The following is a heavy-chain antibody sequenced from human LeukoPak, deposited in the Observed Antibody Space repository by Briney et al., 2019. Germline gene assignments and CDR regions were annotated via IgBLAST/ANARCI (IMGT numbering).Heavy chain of an antibody. J-gene: IGHJ6*03. CDR3: ARGSNYVSDYYFDV. CDR1: GVSLRGYY. V-gene: IGHV4-34*01. CDR2: VNHEGDS. D-gene: IGHD4-11*01. Sequence: SETLSLTCAVYGVSLRGYYWSWIRQSPEKGLEWIGEVNHEGDSIYSPSRKSRLTVSVDMSKNQFSLNLRSVTAADTAVYFCARGSNYVSDYYFDVWGKGTTVIVS.